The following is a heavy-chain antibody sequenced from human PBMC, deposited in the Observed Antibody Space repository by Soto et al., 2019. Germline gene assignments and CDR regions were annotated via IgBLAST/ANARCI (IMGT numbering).Heavy chain of an antibody. CDR2: IIPILGIA. CDR3: ARSNQRGRDYSSSGYYCYYGMDV. CDR1: GGTFSSYT. V-gene: IGHV1-69*02. D-gene: IGHD6-13*01. Sequence: QVQLVQSGAEVKKPGSSVKVSCKASGGTFSSYTISWVRQAPGQGLEWMGRIIPILGIANYAQKFQGRVTITADKSTSTAYMELSSLSSEDTAVYYCARSNQRGRDYSSSGYYCYYGMDVWGQGTTVTVSS. J-gene: IGHJ6*02.